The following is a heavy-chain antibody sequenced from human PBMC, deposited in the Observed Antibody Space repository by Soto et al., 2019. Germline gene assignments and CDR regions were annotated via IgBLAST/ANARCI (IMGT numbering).Heavy chain of an antibody. D-gene: IGHD6-19*01. J-gene: IGHJ4*02. CDR1: GFTFSSYG. CDR3: AKDDILTVVAGGGFDY. Sequence: GGSLRLSCAASGFTFSSYGMHWVRQAPGKGLEWVAVISYDGSNKYYADSVKGRFTISRDNSKNTLYLQMNSLRAEDTAVYYCAKDDILTVVAGGGFDYWGQGTLVTVSS. CDR2: ISYDGSNK. V-gene: IGHV3-30*18.